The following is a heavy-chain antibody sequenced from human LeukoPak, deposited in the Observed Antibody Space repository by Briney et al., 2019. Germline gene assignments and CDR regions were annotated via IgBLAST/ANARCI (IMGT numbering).Heavy chain of an antibody. J-gene: IGHJ4*02. CDR1: VFSISEYY. V-gene: IGHV3-11*05. CDR2: ISSGSGST. CDR3: TKERRGSYYAFES. Sequence: PGGSLRLSSDASVFSISEYYMSWIPHSPGAGLEWISYISSGSGSTKYADSVKGRFTISRDKAKNSVALQLNSLRAEDTAVYYCTKERRGSYYAFESWGQGTLVTVSS. D-gene: IGHD3-22*01.